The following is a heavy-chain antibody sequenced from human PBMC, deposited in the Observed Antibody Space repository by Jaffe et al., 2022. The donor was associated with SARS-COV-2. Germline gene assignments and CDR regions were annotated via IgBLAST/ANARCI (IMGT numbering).Heavy chain of an antibody. CDR3: ARERYDGMDV. CDR2: ITSSSSYT. Sequence: EVQLVESGGGLVKPGGSLRLSCAASGFTFSSYSVNWVRQAPGKGLEWVSSITSSSSYTFYADSVKGRITISRDNAKNSLYLQMNSLRAEDTAVYYCARERYDGMDVWGQGTTVTVSS. J-gene: IGHJ6*02. V-gene: IGHV3-21*01. CDR1: GFTFSSYS.